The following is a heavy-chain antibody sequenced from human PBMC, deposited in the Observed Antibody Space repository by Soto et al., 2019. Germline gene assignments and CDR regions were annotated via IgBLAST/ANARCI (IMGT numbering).Heavy chain of an antibody. Sequence: PSEXLSLTCAVYGGSFSGYYWSWIRQPPGKGLEWMGEINHSGSTNYNPSLKSRVTVSVDTSKNQFSLKLSSVTAADTAVYYCARGGDIVVVPAAIPDYWGQGTLVTVSS. CDR1: GGSFSGYY. D-gene: IGHD2-2*01. V-gene: IGHV4-34*01. CDR2: INHSGST. CDR3: ARGGDIVVVPAAIPDY. J-gene: IGHJ4*02.